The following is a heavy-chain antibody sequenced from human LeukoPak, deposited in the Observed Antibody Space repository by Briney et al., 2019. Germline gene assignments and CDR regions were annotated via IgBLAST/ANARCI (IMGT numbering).Heavy chain of an antibody. D-gene: IGHD6-13*01. CDR1: GDSVSSNSAA. V-gene: IGHV6-1*01. CDR3: ARAIRSSNWYPVDS. J-gene: IGHJ4*02. Sequence: SQTLSLTCAISGDSVSSNSAAWNWIRQSPLRGLEWLGRTYYRSKWFNDYAVSVKSRITINPDTSKNQFSLQLNSVTPEDTAEYYCARAIRSSNWYPVDSWGQGTLVTVSS. CDR2: TYYRSKWFN.